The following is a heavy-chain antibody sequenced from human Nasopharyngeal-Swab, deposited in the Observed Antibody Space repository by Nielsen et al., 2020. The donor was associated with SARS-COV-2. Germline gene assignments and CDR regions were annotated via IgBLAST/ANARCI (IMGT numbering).Heavy chain of an antibody. V-gene: IGHV4-39*01. CDR3: ARGTRGVNYYYHGLDV. CDR1: GGSISSSSYY. Sequence: SETLSLTCTVSGGSISSSSYYWGWIRQPPGKGLEWIGSIYYSGSTYYNPSLKSRVTISVDTSKNQFSLKLSSVTAADTAVYYCARGTRGVNYYYHGLDVWGQGTTVTVSS. CDR2: IYYSGST. J-gene: IGHJ6*02. D-gene: IGHD2-21*01.